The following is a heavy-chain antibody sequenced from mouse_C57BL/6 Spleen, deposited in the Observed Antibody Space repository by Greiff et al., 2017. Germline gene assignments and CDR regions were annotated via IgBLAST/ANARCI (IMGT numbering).Heavy chain of an antibody. Sequence: EVKLVESGGGLVKPGGSLKLSCAASGFTFSSYTMSWVRQTPEKRLEWVATISGGGGNTYYPDSVKGRFTISRDNAKNTLYLQMSSLRSEDTALYDCARHGGVTYYFDYWGQGTTLTVSS. CDR1: GFTFSSYT. V-gene: IGHV5-9*01. D-gene: IGHD2-2*01. CDR3: ARHGGVTYYFDY. CDR2: ISGGGGNT. J-gene: IGHJ2*01.